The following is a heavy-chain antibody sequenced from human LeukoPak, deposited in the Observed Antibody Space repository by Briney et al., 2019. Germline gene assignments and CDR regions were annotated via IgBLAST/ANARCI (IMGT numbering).Heavy chain of an antibody. CDR3: ALLTGMATTSNAFDI. CDR1: GFTFSSYS. D-gene: IGHD5-24*01. Sequence: SGGSLRLSCAASGFTFSSYSMNWVRQAPGKGLEGCSYISSSSSTIYYADSVKGRFTISRDNAKTSLYLQMNSPRAEDTAVYYCALLTGMATTSNAFDIWGQGTMVTVSS. CDR2: ISSSSSTI. V-gene: IGHV3-48*01. J-gene: IGHJ3*02.